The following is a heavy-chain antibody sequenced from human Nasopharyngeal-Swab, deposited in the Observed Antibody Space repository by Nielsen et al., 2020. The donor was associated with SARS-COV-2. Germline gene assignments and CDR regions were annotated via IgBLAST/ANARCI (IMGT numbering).Heavy chain of an antibody. J-gene: IGHJ6*02. CDR1: GYTFTSYA. D-gene: IGHD2-2*01. CDR2: INTNTGNP. V-gene: IGHV7-4-1*02. Sequence: ASVKVSCKASGYTFTSYAMNWVRQAPGQGLEWMGWINTNTGNPTYAQGFTGRFVFSLDTSVSTAYLQISSLKAEDTAVYYCAREHCSSTSCYGMDVWGQGTTVTVSS. CDR3: AREHCSSTSCYGMDV.